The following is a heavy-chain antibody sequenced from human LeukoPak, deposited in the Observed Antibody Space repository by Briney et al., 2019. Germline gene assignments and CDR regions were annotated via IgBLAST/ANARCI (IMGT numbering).Heavy chain of an antibody. J-gene: IGHJ5*02. Sequence: SETLSLTCTVSGGSISSTSYYWGWIRQPPGKGLEWIGSFYYTGDTYYNPSLKSRVTISVDTSKNQFSLKLNYVTAADTAVYYCARVTWGEDNNWFDPWGQGTLVTVSS. CDR2: FYYTGDT. CDR3: ARVTWGEDNNWFDP. V-gene: IGHV4-39*01. D-gene: IGHD2-15*01. CDR1: GGSISSTSYY.